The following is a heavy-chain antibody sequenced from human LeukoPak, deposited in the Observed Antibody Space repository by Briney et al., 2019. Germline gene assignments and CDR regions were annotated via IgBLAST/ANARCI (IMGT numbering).Heavy chain of an antibody. V-gene: IGHV4-59*08. Sequence: SETLSLTCTVSGGSISSYYWSWIRQPPGKGLEWIGYIYYSGSTNYNPSLKSRVTISVDTSKNQFSLKLSSVTAADTAVYYCARQTAVAGTFDYFDYWGQGTLVTVSS. D-gene: IGHD6-19*01. J-gene: IGHJ4*02. CDR3: ARQTAVAGTFDYFDY. CDR1: GGSISSYY. CDR2: IYYSGST.